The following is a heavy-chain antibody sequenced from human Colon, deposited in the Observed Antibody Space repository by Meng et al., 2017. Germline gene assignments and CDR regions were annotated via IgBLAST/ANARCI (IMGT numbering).Heavy chain of an antibody. CDR3: VRDRYVCGGGGCYSDYFDN. CDR1: GFTFSDYW. Sequence: GESLKISCAASGFTFSDYWMHWVRQAPGKGLVWVSRINTDGSNKAYADSVQGRFTISRDNAKNTLYLQMNSLRADDTSVYYCVRDRYVCGGGGCYSDYFDNWGQGNLVNVDS. CDR2: INTDGSNK. J-gene: IGHJ4*02. D-gene: IGHD2-15*01. V-gene: IGHV3-74*01.